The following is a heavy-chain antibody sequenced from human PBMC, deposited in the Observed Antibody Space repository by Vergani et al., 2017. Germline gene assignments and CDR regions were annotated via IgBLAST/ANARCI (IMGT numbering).Heavy chain of an antibody. J-gene: IGHJ4*02. V-gene: IGHV4-39*01. CDR2: IYYSGRT. CDR1: GGSISSSSYY. CDR3: ARQGNYYDSSGYYYIGYYFDY. D-gene: IGHD3-22*01. Sequence: QLQLQESGPGLVKPSETLSLTCTVSGGSISSSSYYWGWIRQPPGKGLEWIGSIYYSGRTYYNTSLKSRVTISVDTSNNQFSLKLSSVTAADTAVYYCARQGNYYDSSGYYYIGYYFDYWGQGTLVTVSS.